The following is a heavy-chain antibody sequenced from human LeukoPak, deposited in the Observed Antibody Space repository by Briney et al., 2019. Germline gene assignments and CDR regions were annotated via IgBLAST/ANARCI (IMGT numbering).Heavy chain of an antibody. D-gene: IGHD3-3*01. V-gene: IGHV3-23*01. J-gene: IGHJ4*02. CDR2: ISGSAGST. Sequence: GGSLRLSCISSGFMLSNYAMSWVRQAPGKGLEWVSAISGSAGSTYYADSVKGRFPISRDNSELALYLQMDSLRAEDTAVYYCARGSGMGYNFWSGPYQWGQGTLVTVSS. CDR3: ARGSGMGYNFWSGPYQ. CDR1: GFMLSNYA.